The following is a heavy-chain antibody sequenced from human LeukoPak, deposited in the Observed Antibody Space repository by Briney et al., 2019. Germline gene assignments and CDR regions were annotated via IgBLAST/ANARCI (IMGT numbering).Heavy chain of an antibody. D-gene: IGHD1-26*01. J-gene: IGHJ4*02. CDR1: GYTFTSYS. CDR3: ARGVGGSGSYFLTFDY. Sequence: ASVKVSCKSSGYTFTSYSINWVRQAPGQGLEWMGWISAYNGNTKYAQKLQGRVTMTTDTSTSTAYMELRSLRSDDTAVYYCARGVGGSGSYFLTFDYWGQGTLLTVSS. CDR2: ISAYNGNT. V-gene: IGHV1-18*01.